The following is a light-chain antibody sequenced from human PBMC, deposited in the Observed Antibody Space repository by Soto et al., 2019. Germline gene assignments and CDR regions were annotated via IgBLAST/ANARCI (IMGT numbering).Light chain of an antibody. Sequence: QSALTQPASVSGSPGQSITISCTGTSSDVGGYNYVSWYQQLPGKAPKLMIYDVSNRPSGVSNRFSGSKSGNTASLTISGLQAEDEADYYCSSYTSSSTLFVTGTKVTVL. CDR1: SSDVGGYNY. V-gene: IGLV2-14*01. J-gene: IGLJ1*01. CDR3: SSYTSSSTL. CDR2: DVS.